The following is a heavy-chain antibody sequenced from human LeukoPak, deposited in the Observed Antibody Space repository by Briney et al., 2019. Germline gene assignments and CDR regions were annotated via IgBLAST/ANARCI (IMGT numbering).Heavy chain of an antibody. J-gene: IGHJ3*02. V-gene: IGHV3-23*01. CDR2: ISGSGGST. CDR1: GFTFSSYA. CDR3: AKDLYDDFWSGYSDDAFDI. D-gene: IGHD3-3*01. Sequence: EGSLRLSCAASGFTFSSYAMSWVRQAPGKGLEWVSAISGSGGSTYYADSVKGRFTISRDNSKNTLYLQMNSLRAEDTAVYYCAKDLYDDFWSGYSDDAFDIWGQGTMVTVSS.